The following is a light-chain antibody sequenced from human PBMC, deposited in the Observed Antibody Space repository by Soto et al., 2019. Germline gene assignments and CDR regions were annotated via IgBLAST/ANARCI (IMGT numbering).Light chain of an antibody. CDR3: SSYTSSSWV. J-gene: IGLJ3*02. CDR1: SSDVGGYNY. Sequence: HSVLTQPASVSGSPGQSITISCTGTSSDVGGYNYVSWYQQHPGKAPKLMIYDVSNRPSGVSNRFSGSKSCNTASLTISGLEAEDEADYYCSSYTSSSWVFGGGTKVTVL. V-gene: IGLV2-14*01. CDR2: DVS.